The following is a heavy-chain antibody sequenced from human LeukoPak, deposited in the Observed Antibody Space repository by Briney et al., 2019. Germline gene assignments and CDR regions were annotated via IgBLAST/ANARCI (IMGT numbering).Heavy chain of an antibody. J-gene: IGHJ5*02. V-gene: IGHV3-21*01. D-gene: IGHD6-13*01. CDR3: ARGVYSSSSNWFDP. CDR1: GFTFSSYS. CDR2: ISSSSSYI. Sequence: KAGGSLGLSCAASGFTFSSYSMNWVRQAPGKGLEWVSSISSSSSYIYYADSVKGRFTISRDNAKNSLYLQMNSLRAEDTAVYYCARGVYSSSSNWFDPWGQGTLVTVSS.